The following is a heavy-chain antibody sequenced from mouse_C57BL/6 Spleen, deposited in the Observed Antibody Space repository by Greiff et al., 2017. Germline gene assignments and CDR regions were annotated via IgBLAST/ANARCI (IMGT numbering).Heavy chain of an antibody. D-gene: IGHD3-1*01. CDR2: IDPSDSET. CDR1: GYTFTSYW. Sequence: VQLQQPGAELVRPGSSVKLSCKASGYTFTSYWMHWVKQRPIQGLEWIGNIDPSDSETHYNQKFKDKATLTVDKSSSTAYMQLSSLTSEDSAVYYCARGGYNCLWYFDVWGTGTTVTVSS. V-gene: IGHV1-52*01. J-gene: IGHJ1*03. CDR3: ARGGYNCLWYFDV.